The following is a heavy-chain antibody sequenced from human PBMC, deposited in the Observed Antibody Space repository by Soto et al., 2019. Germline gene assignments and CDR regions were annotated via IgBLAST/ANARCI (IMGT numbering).Heavy chain of an antibody. CDR2: VSGSGAST. V-gene: IGHV3-23*01. J-gene: IGHJ4*02. D-gene: IGHD6-13*01. CDR3: AKDQGQLVRRPTGSDF. CDR1: GFSFSSYV. Sequence: GGSLRLSCAASGFSFSSYVMSWVRQAPGKGLEWVSAVSGSGASTYYADSVKGRFTISKDNSKNTLYLQMNSLRAEDTAVYYCAKDQGQLVRRPTGSDFWGQGTLVTVSS.